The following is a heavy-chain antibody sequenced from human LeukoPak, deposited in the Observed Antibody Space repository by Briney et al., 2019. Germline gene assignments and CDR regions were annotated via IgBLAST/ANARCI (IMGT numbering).Heavy chain of an antibody. Sequence: GESLKISCKGSGYTFSNYWIGWVRQVPGEGLEWMGIIYPGDSETRYRPLFQGQVTISADKSINTAYLQWSSLKASDTAMYYCARSTQTAHAFDIWGQGTMVTVSS. J-gene: IGHJ3*02. CDR2: IYPGDSET. V-gene: IGHV5-51*01. CDR1: GYTFSNYW. CDR3: ARSTQTAHAFDI. D-gene: IGHD2-21*02.